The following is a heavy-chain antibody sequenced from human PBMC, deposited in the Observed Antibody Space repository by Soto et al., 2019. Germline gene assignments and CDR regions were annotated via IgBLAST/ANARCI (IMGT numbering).Heavy chain of an antibody. Sequence: PGESLKISCKGSGYRFTSYWIGWVRQMPGKGLEWMGIVYPGDSDTRFSPSFQGQVTISADKSITTAYLQWSSLKASDTAMYYCARHRPYGDYPAAEYYFDYWGQGTLVTVSS. CDR3: ARHRPYGDYPAAEYYFDY. V-gene: IGHV5-51*01. J-gene: IGHJ4*02. CDR1: GYRFTSYW. CDR2: VYPGDSDT. D-gene: IGHD4-17*01.